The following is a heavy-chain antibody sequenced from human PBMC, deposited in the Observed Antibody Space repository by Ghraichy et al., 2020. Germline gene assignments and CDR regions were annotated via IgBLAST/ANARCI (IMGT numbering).Heavy chain of an antibody. J-gene: IGHJ4*02. CDR1: GFTFGSDW. V-gene: IGHV3-7*01. Sequence: GGSLRLSCEASGFTFGSDWMNWVRQAPGKGLEWVANIKQDGGETYYVDSVNGRFTISRDNAKNSLYLQMNSLRVEDTAVYYCAREKQPGGAAAGTGYWGQGTLVTVSS. D-gene: IGHD6-13*01. CDR2: IKQDGGET. CDR3: AREKQPGGAAAGTGY.